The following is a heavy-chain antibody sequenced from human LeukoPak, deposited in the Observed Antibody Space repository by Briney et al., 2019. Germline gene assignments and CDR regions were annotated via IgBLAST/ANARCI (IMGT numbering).Heavy chain of an antibody. V-gene: IGHV3-66*01. J-gene: IGHJ6*02. D-gene: IGHD1-26*01. Sequence: PGGSLRLSCAASGFTVSSNYMSWVRQAPGKGLEWVSIISSGGTTSYADSVKGRFTISRDNSRNTLYLQMNSLRAEDTAVYYCATRGAPGYYYGMDVWGQGTTVTVSS. CDR3: ATRGAPGYYYGMDV. CDR2: ISSGGTT. CDR1: GFTVSSNY.